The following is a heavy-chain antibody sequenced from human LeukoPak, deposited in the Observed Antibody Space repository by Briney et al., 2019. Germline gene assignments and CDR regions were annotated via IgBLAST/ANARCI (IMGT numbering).Heavy chain of an antibody. V-gene: IGHV3-21*01. CDR3: ARDRGSGWSYYYGMDV. D-gene: IGHD6-19*01. Sequence: GGSLRLSCAASGFTFSSYSMNWVRQAPGKGLEWVSSISSSSSYIYYADSVKGRFTIPRDNAKNSLYLQMNSLRAEDTAVYYCARDRGSGWSYYYGMDVWGQGTTVTVSS. J-gene: IGHJ6*02. CDR2: ISSSSSYI. CDR1: GFTFSSYS.